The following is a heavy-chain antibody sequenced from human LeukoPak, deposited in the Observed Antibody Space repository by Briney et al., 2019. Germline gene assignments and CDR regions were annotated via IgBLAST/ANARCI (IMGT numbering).Heavy chain of an antibody. CDR2: IYYSGST. Sequence: PSETLSLTCTVSGGSISSSSYYWGWIRQPPGKGLEWIGSIYYSGSTYYNPSLKSRVTISVDTSKNQFSLKLSSVTAADTAVYYCASSLGGGTYFSSWGPSYWGQGTLVTVSS. J-gene: IGHJ4*02. V-gene: IGHV4-39*01. CDR3: ASSLGGGTYFSSWGPSY. CDR1: GGSISSSSYY. D-gene: IGHD3-16*01.